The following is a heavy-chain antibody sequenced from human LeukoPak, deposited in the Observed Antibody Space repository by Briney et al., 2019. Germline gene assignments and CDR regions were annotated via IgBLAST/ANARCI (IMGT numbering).Heavy chain of an antibody. CDR3: AKDPDQHSSGWYYFDY. D-gene: IGHD6-19*01. CDR1: GFTFSDYY. J-gene: IGHJ4*02. CDR2: ISSSGSTI. Sequence: GGSLRLSCAASGFTFSDYYMSWIRQAPGKGLEWVSYISSSGSTIYYADSVKGRFTISRDNSKNTLYLQMNSLRAEDTAVYYCAKDPDQHSSGWYYFDYWGQGTLVTVSS. V-gene: IGHV3-11*04.